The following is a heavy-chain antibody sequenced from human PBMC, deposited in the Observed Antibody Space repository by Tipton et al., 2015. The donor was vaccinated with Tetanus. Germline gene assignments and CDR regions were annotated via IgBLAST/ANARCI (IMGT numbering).Heavy chain of an antibody. CDR1: GGSISTYY. V-gene: IGHV4-59*01. Sequence: TLSLICTVSGGSISTYYWSWIRQPPGKGLEWIGYIFYSGNTNYNPSLKTRVTISVDTSKNQFSLKLSSVTAADTAVYYCARDRGVTSPFGSFYYGMDVWGQGTTVTVSS. CDR2: IFYSGNT. J-gene: IGHJ6*02. D-gene: IGHD2-21*02. CDR3: ARDRGVTSPFGSFYYGMDV.